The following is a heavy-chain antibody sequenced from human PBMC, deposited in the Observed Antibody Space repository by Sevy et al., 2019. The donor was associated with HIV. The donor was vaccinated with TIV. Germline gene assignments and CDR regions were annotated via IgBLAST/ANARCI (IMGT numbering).Heavy chain of an antibody. Sequence: ASVKVSCKASGYTFTGSYIHWVRQAPGQGLEWMGRIKPNTGGTDYAQRFQGRITLTRDTSISTAYMELSSLRSDDTAGFYCAGGSGRGGGYYYYYFGLDVWGQGTTVTASS. CDR3: AGGSGRGGGYYYYYFGLDV. J-gene: IGHJ6*02. D-gene: IGHD3-16*01. CDR2: IKPNTGGT. V-gene: IGHV1-2*06. CDR1: GYTFTGSY.